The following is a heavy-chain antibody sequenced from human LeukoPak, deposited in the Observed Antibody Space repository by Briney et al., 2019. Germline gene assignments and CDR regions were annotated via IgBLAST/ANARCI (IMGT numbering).Heavy chain of an antibody. V-gene: IGHV3-30*18. CDR3: ANPQIRGYDYLDY. CDR2: ISIDGSEK. J-gene: IGHJ4*02. Sequence: PGRSLRLSCAASGFILRNYGMHWVRQAPGKGLEWVAVISIDGSEKYYADSVKGRFTISRDNSKNTLYLQMNSLRGDDTAVYYCANPQIRGYDYLDYWGQGTLVTVSS. D-gene: IGHD5-12*01. CDR1: GFILRNYG.